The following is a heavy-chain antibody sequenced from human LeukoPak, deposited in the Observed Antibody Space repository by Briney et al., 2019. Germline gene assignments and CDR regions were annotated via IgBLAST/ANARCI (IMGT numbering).Heavy chain of an antibody. D-gene: IGHD4-17*01. J-gene: IGHJ4*02. CDR2: IKQDGSEK. CDR3: AKDYGDYPWFDY. Sequence: GGSLRLSCAASEFTFITYWMSWVRQAPGKGLEWVANIKQDGSEKYYVDSVKGRFTISRDNAKNSLYLQMNSLRAEDTAVYYCAKDYGDYPWFDYWGQGTLVTVSS. CDR1: EFTFITYW. V-gene: IGHV3-7*01.